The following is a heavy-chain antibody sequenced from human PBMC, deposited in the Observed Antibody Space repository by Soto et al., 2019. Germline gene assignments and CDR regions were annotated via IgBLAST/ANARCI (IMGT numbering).Heavy chain of an antibody. Sequence: QVQLQESGPGLVKPSETLSLTCTVSGGSVSSGNYYWSWIRQPPGKGLEWIGFIYYTGSTSYNPSLKSRVTISMDTSKNQFSLKLTSVTAAATAVYYCASALYCSGGSCSFDPWGQGTLVTVSS. V-gene: IGHV4-61*01. CDR3: ASALYCSGGSCSFDP. D-gene: IGHD2-15*01. J-gene: IGHJ5*02. CDR2: IYYTGST. CDR1: GGSVSSGNYY.